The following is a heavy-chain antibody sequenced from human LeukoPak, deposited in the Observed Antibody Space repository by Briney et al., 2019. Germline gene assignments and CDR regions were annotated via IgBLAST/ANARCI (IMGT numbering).Heavy chain of an antibody. J-gene: IGHJ4*02. D-gene: IGHD5-24*01. CDR2: IYSGGST. CDR3: AKDRGGRDGYNFDY. V-gene: IGHV3-66*01. CDR1: GLNVSSNY. Sequence: GGSLRLSCAAPGLNVSSNYMSWVRQAPGKGLEWVSVIYSGGSTYYADSVKGRFTISRDISKNTLYLQMNSLRAEDTAVYYCAKDRGGRDGYNFDYWGQGTLVTVSS.